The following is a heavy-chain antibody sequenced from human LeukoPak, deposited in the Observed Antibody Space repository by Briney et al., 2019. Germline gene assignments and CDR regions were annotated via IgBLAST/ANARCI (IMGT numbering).Heavy chain of an antibody. V-gene: IGHV1-18*01. CDR1: GYTFTSYG. J-gene: IGHJ3*02. Sequence: SVKVSCKASGYTFTSYGISWVRQAPGQGLEWMGWISAYNGNTNYAQKLQGRVTMTTDTSTSTAYMELRSLRSDDTAVYYCAILVGVLTGPDAFDIWGQGTMVTVSS. CDR2: ISAYNGNT. CDR3: AILVGVLTGPDAFDI. D-gene: IGHD3-9*01.